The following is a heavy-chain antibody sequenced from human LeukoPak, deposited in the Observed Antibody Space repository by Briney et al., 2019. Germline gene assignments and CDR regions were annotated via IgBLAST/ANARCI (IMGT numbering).Heavy chain of an antibody. D-gene: IGHD6-13*01. V-gene: IGHV3-74*01. CDR3: VRGHSSWEPNWFDP. CDR2: IKSDGSSI. CDR1: GFTFSGYW. J-gene: IGHJ5*02. Sequence: GGSLRLSCAASGFTFSGYWMHWVGQAPGKGVVWVSRIKSDGSSINYADSVKGRFTVSRDNAKNTLHLQMNSLRDEDTAVYFCVRGHSSWEPNWFDPWGQGILVTVSS.